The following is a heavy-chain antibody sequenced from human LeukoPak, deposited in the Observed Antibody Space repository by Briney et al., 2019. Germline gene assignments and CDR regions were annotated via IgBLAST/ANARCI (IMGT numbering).Heavy chain of an antibody. CDR1: GFIFSKFG. Sequence: HPGGSLRLSCAASGFIFSKFGIHWVRQTPNKGLESVAVISSDGSEAYYANSVKGRFTISRDNSKNTLYLQMDSLRAEDTAVYYCARDRAWNYFDYWGQGTLVTVSS. CDR3: ARDRAWNYFDY. CDR2: ISSDGSEA. V-gene: IGHV3-30-3*01. J-gene: IGHJ4*02. D-gene: IGHD3-3*01.